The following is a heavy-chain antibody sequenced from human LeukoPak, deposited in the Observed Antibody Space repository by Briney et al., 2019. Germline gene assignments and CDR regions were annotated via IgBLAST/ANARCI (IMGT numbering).Heavy chain of an antibody. CDR3: ARQDSRIAARPNCFDY. V-gene: IGHV4-39*01. Sequence: SETLSLTCTVSGGSISSSSYYWGWIRQPPGKGLEWIGSIYYSGSTYYNPSLKSRVTISVDTSKNQFSLKLSSVTAADTAVYYCARQDSRIAARPNCFDYWGQGTLVTVSS. CDR2: IYYSGST. CDR1: GGSISSSSYY. D-gene: IGHD6-6*01. J-gene: IGHJ4*02.